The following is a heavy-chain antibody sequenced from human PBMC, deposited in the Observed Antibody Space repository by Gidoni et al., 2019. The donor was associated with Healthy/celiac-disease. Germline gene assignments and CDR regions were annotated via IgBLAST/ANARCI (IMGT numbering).Heavy chain of an antibody. CDR3: ARDGGNYYGSGSYGDY. Sequence: QVQLVQSGAEVKKPGASVKVSCKASGYTFTGYYMNWVRQAPGQGLEWMGWINPNSGGTNYAQKFQGGVTMTRDTSISTAYMELSRLRSDDTAVYYCARDGGNYYGSGSYGDYWGQGTLVTVSS. J-gene: IGHJ4*02. CDR1: GYTFTGYY. CDR2: INPNSGGT. V-gene: IGHV1-2*02. D-gene: IGHD3-10*01.